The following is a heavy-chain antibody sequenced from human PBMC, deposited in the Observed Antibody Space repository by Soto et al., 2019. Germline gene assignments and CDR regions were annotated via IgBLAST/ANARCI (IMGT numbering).Heavy chain of an antibody. V-gene: IGHV4-30-2*01. CDR2: IYHSGST. CDR3: ARGPLAAVPAAAGIKD. CDR1: GGSISSGGYS. D-gene: IGHD6-13*01. Sequence: QLQLQESGSGLVKPSQTLSLTCAVSGGSISSGGYSWSWIRQPPGKGLEWIGYIYHSGSTYYNPSLKSRVTISVDRSKNQFSLKLSSVTAADTAVYYCARGPLAAVPAAAGIKDWGQGTLVTVSS. J-gene: IGHJ4*02.